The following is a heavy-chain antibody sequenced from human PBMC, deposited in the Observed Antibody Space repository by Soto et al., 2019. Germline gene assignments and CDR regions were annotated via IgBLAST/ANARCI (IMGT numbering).Heavy chain of an antibody. V-gene: IGHV4-59*01. D-gene: IGHD2-15*01. CDR1: GGSISSYY. CDR2: IYYSGST. CDR3: ARDLIGFRFAFDI. Sequence: SETLSLTCTVSGGSISSYYWSWIRQPPGKGLEWIGYIYYSGSTNYNPSLKSRVTISVDTSKNQFSLKLGSVTAADTAVYYCARDLIGFRFAFDIWGQGTMVTVSS. J-gene: IGHJ3*02.